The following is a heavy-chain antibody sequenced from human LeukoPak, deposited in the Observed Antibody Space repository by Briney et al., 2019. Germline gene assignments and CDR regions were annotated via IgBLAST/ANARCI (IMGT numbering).Heavy chain of an antibody. J-gene: IGHJ6*03. CDR2: IIPIFGTA. CDR1: GGTFSSYA. V-gene: IGHV1-69*06. D-gene: IGHD3-22*01. CDR3: ARPNYYDSMIMDV. Sequence: ASVKVSCKASGGTFSSYAISWVRQAPGQGLEWMGGIIPIFGTANYAQKFQGRVTITADKSTSTAYMELSSLRSEDTAVYFCARPNYYDSMIMDVWGKGTTVTISS.